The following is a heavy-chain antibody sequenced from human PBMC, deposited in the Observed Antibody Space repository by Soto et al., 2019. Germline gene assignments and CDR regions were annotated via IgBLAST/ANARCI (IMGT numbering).Heavy chain of an antibody. CDR1: GGTFSSYA. CDR2: IIPIFGTA. CDR3: ARGETNSGYEYWYGMDV. J-gene: IGHJ6*02. V-gene: IGHV1-69*06. D-gene: IGHD5-12*01. Sequence: ASVKVSCKASGGTFSSYAISWVRQAPGQGLEWMGGIIPIFGTANYAQKFQGRVTITADKSTSTAYMELSSLRSEDTAVYYCARGETNSGYEYWYGMDVWGQGPTVTAP.